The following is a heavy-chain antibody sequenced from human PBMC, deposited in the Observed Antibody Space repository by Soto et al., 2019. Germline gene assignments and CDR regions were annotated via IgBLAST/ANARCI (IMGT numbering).Heavy chain of an antibody. D-gene: IGHD3-10*01. J-gene: IGHJ4*02. CDR2: IKSKTDGETV. Sequence: PGGSLRLSCAASGFIFDKAWMNWVRQAPGEGLEWVGRIKSKTDGETVNYAAPVEGRFTISRDDSKNTLYLQMNSLKMEDTAVSYCTADSRQIFGGVWFDYWGQGA. CDR3: TADSRQIFGGVWFDY. V-gene: IGHV3-15*07. CDR1: GFIFDKAW.